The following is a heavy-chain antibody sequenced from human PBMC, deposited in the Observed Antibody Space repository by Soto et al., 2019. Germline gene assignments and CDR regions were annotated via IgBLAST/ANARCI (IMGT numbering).Heavy chain of an antibody. CDR1: GGSISSGAYY. Sequence: QVQLQESGPGLVKPSQTLSLTCTVSGGSISSGAYYWSWIRQHPGKGLEWVGYIYYSGSTFYNPSLESRVIISVDTSKNQSSLKLSSVTAADTAVYYCARGYYYDSSGYFGYWGQGTLVTVSS. CDR2: IYYSGST. V-gene: IGHV4-31*03. J-gene: IGHJ4*02. CDR3: ARGYYYDSSGYFGY. D-gene: IGHD3-22*01.